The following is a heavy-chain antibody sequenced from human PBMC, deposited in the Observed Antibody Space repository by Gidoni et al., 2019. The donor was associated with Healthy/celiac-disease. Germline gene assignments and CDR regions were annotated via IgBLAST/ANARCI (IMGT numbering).Heavy chain of an antibody. CDR3: ARGYVNGSGSYYYHYGMDV. CDR2: IGTAGDP. V-gene: IGHV3-13*05. J-gene: IGHJ6*02. D-gene: IGHD3-10*01. Sequence: EVQLVESGGGVVQPGGSLRLSCAASGFTFRRYDLHWVRQATGKGLDGVASIGTAGDPYYPGSVKGRFTISRENAKNSLYLQMNSLRAGDTAVYYCARGYVNGSGSYYYHYGMDVWGQGTTVTVSS. CDR1: GFTFRRYD.